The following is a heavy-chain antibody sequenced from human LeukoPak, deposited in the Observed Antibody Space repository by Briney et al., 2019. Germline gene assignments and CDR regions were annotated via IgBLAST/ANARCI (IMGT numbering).Heavy chain of an antibody. CDR1: GFTFSSYA. V-gene: IGHV3-30*04. D-gene: IGHD2-15*01. CDR2: ISYDGSNK. Sequence: GRSLRLSCAASGFTFSSYAMHWVRQAPGKGLEWVAVISYDGSNKYYADSVKGRFTISRDNSKHTLYLQMNSLRAEDTAVYYCAREYCSGGSCLYFDYWGQGTLVTVSS. CDR3: AREYCSGGSCLYFDY. J-gene: IGHJ4*02.